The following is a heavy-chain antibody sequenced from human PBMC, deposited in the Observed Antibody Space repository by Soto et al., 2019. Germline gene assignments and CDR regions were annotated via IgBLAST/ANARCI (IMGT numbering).Heavy chain of an antibody. D-gene: IGHD6-6*01. J-gene: IGHJ6*01. CDR1: GFTLSTSGMR. V-gene: IGHV2-70*04. Sequence: SGPTLVNPTQTLTLTCTFSGFTLSTSGMRVSWIRQPPGKALEWLARIDWDDDKFYSTSLKTRLTISKDTSKNQVVLTMTNMDPVDTATYYCARSFSSSSSHYYYGMEVWGQGT. CDR3: ARSFSSSSSHYYYGMEV. CDR2: IDWDDDK.